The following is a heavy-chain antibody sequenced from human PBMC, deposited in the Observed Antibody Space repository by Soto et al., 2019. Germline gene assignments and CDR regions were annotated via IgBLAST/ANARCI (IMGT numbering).Heavy chain of an antibody. V-gene: IGHV3-23*01. CDR1: GFTFNSYA. J-gene: IGHJ4*02. D-gene: IGHD3-22*01. CDR3: AKDWPYRAGYYSDSCLDY. Sequence: EVQLLESGGGLVQPGGSLRLSCGGSGFTFNSYAMTWVRQAPGKGLEWVSAIRGSGGTTYYANSVKGRFTISRDQSKDTLYLQMNSLRAEHRAIDYAAKDWPYRAGYYSDSCLDYWGQGTLVTVSS. CDR2: IRGSGGTT.